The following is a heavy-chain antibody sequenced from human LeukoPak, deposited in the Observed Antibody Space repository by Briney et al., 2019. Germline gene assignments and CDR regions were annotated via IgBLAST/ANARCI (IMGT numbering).Heavy chain of an antibody. CDR2: IYPGDSDT. V-gene: IGHV5-51*01. D-gene: IGHD5-24*01. CDR3: ARQRPGYINDAFDI. CDR1: CYSFSNEW. J-gene: IGHJ3*02. Sequence: GGALQISSKASCYSFSNEWNGWGRHVPGRGLEWMGIIYPGDSDTRYSPSLQGQVTISADKSINTAFLQWSSLGASDTAIYFCARQRPGYINDAFDIWGQGTRVTVSS.